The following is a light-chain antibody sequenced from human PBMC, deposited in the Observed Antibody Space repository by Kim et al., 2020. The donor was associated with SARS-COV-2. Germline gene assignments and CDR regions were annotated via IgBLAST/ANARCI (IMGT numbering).Light chain of an antibody. V-gene: IGKV1-16*01. J-gene: IGKJ4*01. CDR3: LQYITYPLT. Sequence: DIQMTQSPSSLTASVGDRVTITCRASQGISSYLVWYQQKAGKAPKYLVHAAFTLESGVPSRFSVSVSGTDYTLTISSLQPEDFAVYYCLQYITYPLTFGGGTKVDIK. CDR2: AAF. CDR1: QGISSY.